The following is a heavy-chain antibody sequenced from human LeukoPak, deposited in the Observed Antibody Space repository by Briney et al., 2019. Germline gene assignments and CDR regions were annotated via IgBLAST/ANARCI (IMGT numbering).Heavy chain of an antibody. J-gene: IGHJ4*02. CDR3: AREGGEAVVVPAATFDY. D-gene: IGHD2-2*01. V-gene: IGHV4-30-2*01. Sequence: SETLSLTCTVSGGSISSGGYYWSWIRQPPGKGLEWIGYIYHSGSTYYNPSLMSRVTISVDRSKNQFSLKLSSVTAADTAVYYCAREGGEAVVVPAATFDYWGQGTLVTVSS. CDR2: IYHSGST. CDR1: GGSISSGGYY.